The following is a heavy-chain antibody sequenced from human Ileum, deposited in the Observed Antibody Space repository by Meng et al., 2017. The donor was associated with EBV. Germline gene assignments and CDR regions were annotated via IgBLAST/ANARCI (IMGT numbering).Heavy chain of an antibody. CDR2: IYHSGST. D-gene: IGHD3-10*01. CDR3: ARGRRFGSGRYALDY. CDR1: GASIGSSYW. V-gene: IGHV4-4*02. J-gene: IGHJ4*02. Sequence: VQLQESGPGLGKPSGTLSLICAVSGASIGSSYWWTWVRQPSEKGLEWIGEIYHSGSTNYNPSLKSRLTLSVDKSKSQFSLELISVTAADTAVYYCARGRRFGSGRYALDYWGQGTLVTVSS.